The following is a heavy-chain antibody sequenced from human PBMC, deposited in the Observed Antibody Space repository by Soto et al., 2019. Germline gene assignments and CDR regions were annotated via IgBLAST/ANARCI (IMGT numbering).Heavy chain of an antibody. CDR2: IYPSYGST. J-gene: IGHJ4*01. D-gene: IGHD3-10*01. CDR3: ARDFSGPIDY. V-gene: IGHV1-46*01. CDR1: GYTFINYY. Sequence: ASVKVSCKASGYTFINYYMHWVRQAPAQGLEWMGVIYPSYGSTAYAQQLQGRVTMTRDPSSSTFYMELSSLRSEDTALYYCARDFSGPIDYWG.